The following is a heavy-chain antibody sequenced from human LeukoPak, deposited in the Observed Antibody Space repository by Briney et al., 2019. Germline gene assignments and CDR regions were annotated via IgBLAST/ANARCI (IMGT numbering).Heavy chain of an antibody. Sequence: GGSLRLSCAASGFSFSSYGMTWVRQAPGKGLEWVSSISGGGGSTNSADSVKGRFTISRDNSKNTLYLQMNSLRAEDTAVYYCARRYFEYWGQGTLVTVSS. V-gene: IGHV3-23*01. J-gene: IGHJ4*02. CDR1: GFSFSSYG. CDR2: ISGGGGST. CDR3: ARRYFEY.